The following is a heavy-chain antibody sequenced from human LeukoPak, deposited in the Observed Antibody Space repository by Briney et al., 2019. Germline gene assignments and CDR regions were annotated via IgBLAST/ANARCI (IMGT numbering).Heavy chain of an antibody. Sequence: PSETLSLTCAVYGGSFSGYYWSWIRQSPGKGLEWIGYISHSGSVNYNPSLKSQVTMSVDTSKNQFSLKLSSVTAADTAVYYCARVKGREGSTVIIDYWGQGTLVTVSS. D-gene: IGHD3-10*01. CDR2: ISHSGSV. J-gene: IGHJ4*02. CDR3: ARVKGREGSTVIIDY. CDR1: GGSFSGYY. V-gene: IGHV4-59*01.